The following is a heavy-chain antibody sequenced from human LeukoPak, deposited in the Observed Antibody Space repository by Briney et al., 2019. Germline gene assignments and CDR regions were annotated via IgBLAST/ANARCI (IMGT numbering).Heavy chain of an antibody. J-gene: IGHJ3*02. CDR2: ISYDGSNK. CDR3: AREGIAVAGGPSTGAFDI. D-gene: IGHD6-19*01. V-gene: IGHV3-30*03. CDR1: RFTFSNYV. Sequence: PGGSLRLSCAASRFTFSNYVMHWVRQTPGKGLEWVAVISYDGSNKYYADSVKGRFTISRDNSKNTLYLQMNSLRAEDTAVYYCAREGIAVAGGPSTGAFDIWGQGTMVTVSS.